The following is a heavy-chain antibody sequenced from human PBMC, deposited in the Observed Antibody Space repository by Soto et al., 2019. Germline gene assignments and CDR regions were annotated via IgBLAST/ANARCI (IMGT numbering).Heavy chain of an antibody. CDR3: AKDLRYGGHDYGGTGWYFDY. V-gene: IGHV3-23*01. J-gene: IGHJ4*02. D-gene: IGHD4-17*01. CDR2: ISGSGGST. Sequence: GGSLRLSCAASGFTFSSYAMSWVRQAPGKGLEWVSAISGSGGSTYYADSVKGRFTISRDNSKNTLYLQMNSLRAEDTAVYYCAKDLRYGGHDYGGTGWYFDYRGQGTLVTVSS. CDR1: GFTFSSYA.